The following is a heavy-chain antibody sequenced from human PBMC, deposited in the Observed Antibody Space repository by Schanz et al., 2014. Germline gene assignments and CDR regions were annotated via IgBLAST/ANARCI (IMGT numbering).Heavy chain of an antibody. V-gene: IGHV3-23*04. CDR3: ARKMKLGVYGGKGHDSLDI. J-gene: IGHJ3*02. D-gene: IGHD4-17*01. CDR1: GFTFTNYA. Sequence: VRLVESGGGVVQPGRSLRLSCAASGFTFTNYAMSWVRQAPGKGLEWVSGITGASDHIDYAESVKGRFTISRDNSKNTLYLQMNSLRAEDTAVYYCARKMKLGVYGGKGHDSLDIWGQGTIVTVSS. CDR2: ITGASDHI.